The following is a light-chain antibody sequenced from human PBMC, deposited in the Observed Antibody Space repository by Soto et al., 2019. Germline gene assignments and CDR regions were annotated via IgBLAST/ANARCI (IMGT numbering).Light chain of an antibody. Sequence: EIVLTPSPATLSVSPGERATLSCRASQSVSGDLAWYQQKPGQAPRLLIYGASTRATGISARFSGSGSGTEFTLTISSLQSEDFAVYYCQQYNNWPPITFGQGTRLEIK. CDR1: QSVSGD. J-gene: IGKJ5*01. V-gene: IGKV3-15*01. CDR2: GAS. CDR3: QQYNNWPPIT.